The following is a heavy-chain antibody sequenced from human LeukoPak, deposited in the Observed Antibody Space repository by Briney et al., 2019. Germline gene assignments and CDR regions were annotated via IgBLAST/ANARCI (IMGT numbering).Heavy chain of an antibody. V-gene: IGHV1-18*01. CDR1: GYTFTSYG. CDR3: ASGSGGGTPYDYVWGSYRPRDAFDI. CDR2: ISAYNGNT. J-gene: IGHJ3*02. Sequence: ASVKVSCKASGYTFTSYGISWVRQAPGQGLEWMGWISAYNGNTNYAQKLQGRVTMTTDTSTSTAYMELRSLRSDDTAVYYCASGSGGGTPYDYVWGSYRPRDAFDIWGQGTMVTVSS. D-gene: IGHD3-16*02.